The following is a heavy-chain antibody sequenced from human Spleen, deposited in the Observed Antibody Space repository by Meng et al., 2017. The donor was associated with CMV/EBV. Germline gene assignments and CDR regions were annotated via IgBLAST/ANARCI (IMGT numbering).Heavy chain of an antibody. CDR1: GGDFSRFA. J-gene: IGHJ4*02. D-gene: IGHD3-16*01. V-gene: IGHV1-18*01. Sequence: MVSCKASGGDFSRFAISWVRQAPGKGLEWMGWISVYNGDTNYAQKFQDRVTMTTDTSTSTAHMRLRSLRSEDTAIYYCARDGGRIDYWGQGTLVTVSS. CDR3: ARDGGRIDY. CDR2: ISVYNGDT.